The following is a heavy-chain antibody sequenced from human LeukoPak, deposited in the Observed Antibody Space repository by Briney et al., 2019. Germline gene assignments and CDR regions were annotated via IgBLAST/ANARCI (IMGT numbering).Heavy chain of an antibody. V-gene: IGHV1-18*01. CDR1: GYTFTSYG. CDR3: ARDSLPYYYDSSGYGGSAFDI. Sequence: ASVKVSCKASGYTFTSYGISWVRQAPGQGLEWMGWVSAYNGNTNYAQKLQGRVTMTTDTSTSTAYMELRSLRSDDTAVYYCARDSLPYYYDSSGYGGSAFDIWGQGTMVTVSS. CDR2: VSAYNGNT. D-gene: IGHD3-22*01. J-gene: IGHJ3*02.